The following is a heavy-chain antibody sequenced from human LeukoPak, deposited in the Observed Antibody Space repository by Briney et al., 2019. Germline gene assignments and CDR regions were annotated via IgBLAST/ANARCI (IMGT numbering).Heavy chain of an antibody. V-gene: IGHV3-7*04. J-gene: IGHJ4*02. CDR1: GFTFSSNW. Sequence: GGSLRLSCAASGFTFSSNWMSWVRQAPGKGLEWVAKIKQDGSEKYYVDSVKGRFTISRDNAKNSLYLQMNSLRAEDTAVYYCAKGGGYGSGDWGQGTLVIVSS. D-gene: IGHD3-10*01. CDR2: IKQDGSEK. CDR3: AKGGGYGSGD.